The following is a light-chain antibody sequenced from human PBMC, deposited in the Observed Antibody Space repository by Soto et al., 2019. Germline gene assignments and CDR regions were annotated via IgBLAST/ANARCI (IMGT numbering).Light chain of an antibody. CDR3: AVWDDSLTAYL. CDR1: TSNIGKNF. V-gene: IGLV1-47*01. CDR2: KND. Sequence: QSVLTQPPSASGTPRQRVTISCSGSTSNIGKNFVYWYQQLPGMAPRLLIYKNDQRPSGVPDRFSGSKSGTSASLAISGVRSEDEADYFCAVWDDSLTAYLFGSGTKVTVL. J-gene: IGLJ1*01.